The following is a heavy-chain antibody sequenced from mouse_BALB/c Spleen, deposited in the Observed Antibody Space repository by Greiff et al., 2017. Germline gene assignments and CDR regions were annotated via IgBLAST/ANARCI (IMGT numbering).Heavy chain of an antibody. CDR2: ISSGGSYT. J-gene: IGHJ1*01. V-gene: IGHV5-9-4*01. Sequence: EVKLQESGGGLVKPGGSLKLSCAASGFTFSSYAMSWVRQSPEKRLEWVAEISSGGSYTYYPDTVTGRFTISRDNAKNTLYLEMSSLRSEDTAMYYCAGEGSSYAWYVDVWGAGTTVTVSS. CDR3: AGEGSSYAWYVDV. D-gene: IGHD1-1*01. CDR1: GFTFSSYA.